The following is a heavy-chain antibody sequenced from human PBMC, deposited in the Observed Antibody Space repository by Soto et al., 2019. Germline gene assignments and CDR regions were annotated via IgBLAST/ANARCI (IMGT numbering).Heavy chain of an antibody. V-gene: IGHV4-4*02. J-gene: IGHJ4*02. CDR2: IYHSGST. Sequence: SETLSLTCAVSGGSISGSSWWSWIRQSPGKGLEWIGEIYHSGSTNYNPSLKSRVSISVDTSKNQFSLKLNSMTAADTAVYYCARHNYGSGSTYFDYWGQGTLVTVSS. CDR3: ARHNYGSGSTYFDY. CDR1: GGSISGSSW. D-gene: IGHD3-10*01.